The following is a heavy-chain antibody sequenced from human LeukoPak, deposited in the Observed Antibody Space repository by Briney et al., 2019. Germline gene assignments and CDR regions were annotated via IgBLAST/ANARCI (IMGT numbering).Heavy chain of an antibody. D-gene: IGHD1-26*01. J-gene: IGHJ4*02. CDR1: GDSISSYY. Sequence: PSETLSLTCIVSGDSISSYYWSWIRQPPGKGLEWIGYIYHSGSTNYNPSLKSRVTISVDTSKNQFSLKLSSVTAADTAVYYCARSWAGMYYPFYYFDYWGQGTLVSVSS. CDR2: IYHSGST. V-gene: IGHV4-59*12. CDR3: ARSWAGMYYPFYYFDY.